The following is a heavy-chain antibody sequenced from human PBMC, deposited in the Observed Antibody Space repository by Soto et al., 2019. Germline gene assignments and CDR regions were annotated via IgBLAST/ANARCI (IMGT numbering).Heavy chain of an antibody. CDR3: AKGSRGGSGWYDWFDP. CDR2: ISYDGSNK. J-gene: IGHJ5*02. CDR1: GFTFSSYG. D-gene: IGHD6-19*01. Sequence: GGSLRLSCAASGFTFSSYGMHWVRQAPGKGLEWVAVISYDGSNKYYADSVKGRFTISRDNSKNTLYLQMNSLRAEDTAVYYCAKGSRGGSGWYDWFDPWGQGTLVTVSS. V-gene: IGHV3-30*18.